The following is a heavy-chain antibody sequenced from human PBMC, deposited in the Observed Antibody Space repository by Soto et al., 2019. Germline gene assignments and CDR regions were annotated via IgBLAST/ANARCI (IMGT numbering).Heavy chain of an antibody. D-gene: IGHD3-22*01. CDR3: ARGDSSGYHYYGMDV. J-gene: IGHJ6*02. Sequence: QVQLQESGPGLVKPSQTLSLTCTVSGGSISSVGYYWSWIRQHPGKGLEWIGYIYYSGSTYYNPSLKSRVTISVDTSKNQFALKLSSVTAADTAVYYCARGDSSGYHYYGMDVWGQGTTVTVSS. V-gene: IGHV4-31*03. CDR1: GGSISSVGYY. CDR2: IYYSGST.